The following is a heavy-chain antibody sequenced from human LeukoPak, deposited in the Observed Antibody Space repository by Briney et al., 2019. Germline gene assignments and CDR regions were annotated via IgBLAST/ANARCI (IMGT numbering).Heavy chain of an antibody. CDR2: IYPGDSDT. J-gene: IGHJ6*03. Sequence: GESLKISCKVSGYSFTNYWIGWVRQMPAKGLEWMGIIYPGDSDTRYSPSFQGQVTISADMSISTAYLQWSSLKASDTAIYYCARHHMTSVTTAPFYYIDVWGTGATVTVSS. V-gene: IGHV5-51*01. D-gene: IGHD4-17*01. CDR1: GYSFTNYW. CDR3: ARHHMTSVTTAPFYYIDV.